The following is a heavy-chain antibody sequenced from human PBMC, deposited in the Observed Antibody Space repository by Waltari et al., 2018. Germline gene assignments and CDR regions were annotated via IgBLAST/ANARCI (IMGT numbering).Heavy chain of an antibody. Sequence: QVQLVESGGGVVQPGRSLRLSCAASGFTFSSYGMHWVRQAPGKGLEWVAVIWYDGSNKYYADSVKGRFTISRDNSKNTLYLQMNSLRAEDTAVYYCAKDSPRYSSSWGIDYWGQGTLVTVSS. CDR2: IWYDGSNK. V-gene: IGHV3-30*18. J-gene: IGHJ4*02. D-gene: IGHD6-13*01. CDR3: AKDSPRYSSSWGIDY. CDR1: GFTFSSYG.